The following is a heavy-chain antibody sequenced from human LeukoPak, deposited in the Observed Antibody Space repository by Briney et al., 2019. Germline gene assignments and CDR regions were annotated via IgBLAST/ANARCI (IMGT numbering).Heavy chain of an antibody. D-gene: IGHD3-16*01. CDR2: IYYSGST. CDR1: GGSISSYY. Sequence: SETLSLTCTVSGGSISSYYWSWIRQPPGKGLEWIGYIYYSGSTNYNPSLKSRVTISVDTSKNQFSLKLSSVTAADTAVYYCARVAPGLLFWGCSPPPEGGSPPGGRGPVVPVSA. CDR3: ARVAPGLLFWGCSPPPEGGSPP. J-gene: IGHJ5*02. V-gene: IGHV4-59*01.